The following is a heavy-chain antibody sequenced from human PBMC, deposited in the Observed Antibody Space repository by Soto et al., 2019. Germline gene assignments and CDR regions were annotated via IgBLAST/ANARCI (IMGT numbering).Heavy chain of an antibody. CDR1: GFTFSSDG. Sequence: GGALRLSCAASGFTFSSDGMHWVRQAPGKGLEGVAVIWYDGSNKYYADSVKGRFTISRDNSKNTLYLQMNSLRAEDTAVYYCARAVNYYDSSHFDYWGQGTLVTVSS. D-gene: IGHD3-22*01. CDR2: IWYDGSNK. V-gene: IGHV3-33*01. CDR3: ARAVNYYDSSHFDY. J-gene: IGHJ4*02.